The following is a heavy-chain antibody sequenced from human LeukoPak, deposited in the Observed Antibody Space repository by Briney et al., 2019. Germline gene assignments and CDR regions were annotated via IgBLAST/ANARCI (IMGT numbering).Heavy chain of an antibody. CDR1: GFTFSSFA. CDR2: INHSGST. J-gene: IGHJ3*02. CDR3: ARRPILLRDAFDI. Sequence: GSLRLSCAASGFTFSSFAVSWIRQPPGKGLEWIGEINHSGSTNYNPSLKSRVTISVDTSKNQFSLKLSSVTAADTAVYYCARRPILLRDAFDIWGQGTMVTVSS. D-gene: IGHD3-22*01. V-gene: IGHV4-34*01.